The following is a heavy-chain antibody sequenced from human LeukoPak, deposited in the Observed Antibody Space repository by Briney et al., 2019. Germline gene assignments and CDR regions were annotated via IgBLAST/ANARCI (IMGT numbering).Heavy chain of an antibody. CDR1: GGTFSSYA. J-gene: IGHJ6*02. V-gene: IGHV1-69*13. CDR3: ASQAYYYDSSGDDTNYYYYGMDV. Sequence: SVTVSCTASGGTFSSYAISWVRQAPGQGLEWMGGIIPIFGTANYAQKFQGRVTITADESTSTAYMELSSLRSEDTAVYYCASQAYYYDSSGDDTNYYYYGMDVWGQGTTVTVSS. D-gene: IGHD3-22*01. CDR2: IIPIFGTA.